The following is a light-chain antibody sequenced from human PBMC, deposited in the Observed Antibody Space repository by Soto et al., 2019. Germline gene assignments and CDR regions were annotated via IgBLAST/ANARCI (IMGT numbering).Light chain of an antibody. J-gene: IGLJ1*01. CDR2: DVS. V-gene: IGLV2-18*02. CDR1: SSDIGLYNR. CDR3: SSYTSSSTYV. Sequence: QSVLTQPPSVSGSPGQSLTISCSGTSSDIGLYNRVSWYQQSPGTAPKLMIYDVSNRPSGVPDRFSVSRSGNTASLTISGLQAEDEADYYCSSYTSSSTYVFGTGTKVTVL.